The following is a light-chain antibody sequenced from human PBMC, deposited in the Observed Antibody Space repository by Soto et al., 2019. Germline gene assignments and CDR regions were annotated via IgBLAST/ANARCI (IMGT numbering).Light chain of an antibody. V-gene: IGLV2-14*01. J-gene: IGLJ2*01. CDR3: ASYTSSSASEI. CDR1: SSDVDGYKY. Sequence: QSALTQPASVSGSPGQSITISCTGTSSDVDGYKYVSWYQQHPDKAPTLIIVEVSNRPSGISSSVSGSQSGNTASLTISGLHAEDEAEYYCASYTSSSASEIFGRGTKPTVL. CDR2: EVS.